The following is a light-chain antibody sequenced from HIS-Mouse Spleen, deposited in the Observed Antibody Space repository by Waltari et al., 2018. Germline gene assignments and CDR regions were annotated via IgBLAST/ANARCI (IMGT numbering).Light chain of an antibody. Sequence: AIRMTQSPSSLSASTGDRVTITCRASQGIRSYLAWYQQKPGKAPKLLIYAASTLQSGVPARFSGSGSGTDCTLTISCLQSEDFATYYCQQYYSYPRTFGQGTKVEIK. V-gene: IGKV1-8*01. CDR3: QQYYSYPRT. CDR2: AAS. CDR1: QGIRSY. J-gene: IGKJ1*01.